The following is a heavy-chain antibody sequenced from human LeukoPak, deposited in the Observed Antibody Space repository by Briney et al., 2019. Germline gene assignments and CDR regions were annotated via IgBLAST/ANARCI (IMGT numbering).Heavy chain of an antibody. CDR2: ISGSGGST. V-gene: IGHV3-23*01. CDR1: GFTFSTYG. Sequence: PGRSLRLSCAASGFTFSTYGMHWVRQAPGKGLEWVSAISGSGGSTYYADSVKGRFTISRDNSKNTLYLQMNSLRAEDTAVYYCAKGTFTIFGVVIGLLWGQGTLVTVSS. CDR3: AKGTFTIFGVVIGLL. D-gene: IGHD3-3*01. J-gene: IGHJ4*02.